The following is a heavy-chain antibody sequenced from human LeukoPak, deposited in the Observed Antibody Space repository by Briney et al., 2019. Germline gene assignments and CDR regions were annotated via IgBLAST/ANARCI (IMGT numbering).Heavy chain of an antibody. CDR2: INHSGST. J-gene: IGHJ4*02. CDR3: ARGQRLLWFGELLRGNFDY. D-gene: IGHD3-10*01. CDR1: GGSISSGGYY. V-gene: IGHV4-30-2*01. Sequence: SQTLSLTCTVSGGSISSGGYYWSWIRQPPGKGLEWIGEINHSGSTNYNPSLKSRVTISVDTSKNQFSLKLSSVTAADTAVYYCARGQRLLWFGELLRGNFDYWGQGTLVTVSS.